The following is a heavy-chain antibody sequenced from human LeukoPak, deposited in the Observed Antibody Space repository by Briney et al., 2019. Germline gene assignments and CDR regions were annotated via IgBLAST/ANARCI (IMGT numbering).Heavy chain of an antibody. Sequence: GGSLRLSCAGSGFTFSDYTMHWVRQGPGKGLEYVSAITANARSKYHADSVRGRFTISRDNSKDTLYLQMGSLRPEDTAVYCCARGPSPYFYMDVWGKGTTVTISS. CDR2: ITANARSK. V-gene: IGHV3-64*02. CDR3: ARGPSPYFYMDV. CDR1: GFTFSDYT. J-gene: IGHJ6*03.